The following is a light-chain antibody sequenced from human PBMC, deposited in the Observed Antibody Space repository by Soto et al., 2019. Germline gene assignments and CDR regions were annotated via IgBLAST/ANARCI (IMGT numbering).Light chain of an antibody. Sequence: EVVLTQSPASLSLSPGERASLSCRASQSVNNKLAWYQQRPGQAPRLLIYDASNRATGIPARFSGSGSGTDFTLTISNLEPEDFAVYYCQQRSYWPPRLTFGGGSKVEIK. J-gene: IGKJ4*01. CDR2: DAS. CDR1: QSVNNK. V-gene: IGKV3-11*01. CDR3: QQRSYWPPRLT.